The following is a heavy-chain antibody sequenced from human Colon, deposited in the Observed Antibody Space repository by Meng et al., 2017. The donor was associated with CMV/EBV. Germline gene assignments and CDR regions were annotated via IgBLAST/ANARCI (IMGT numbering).Heavy chain of an antibody. CDR1: GFTFSTYA. V-gene: IGHV3-23*01. Sequence: GESLKISCAASGFTFSTYAMNWVRQAPGEGLELISIISGSDGSTHYADSVKGRFHISRDNSKTTLYLQMNNLRTEDTARYYCAKDGLSFCGGNCYHYIDDWGRGTLVTVSS. J-gene: IGHJ4*02. D-gene: IGHD2-21*01. CDR3: AKDGLSFCGGNCYHYIDD. CDR2: ISGSDGST.